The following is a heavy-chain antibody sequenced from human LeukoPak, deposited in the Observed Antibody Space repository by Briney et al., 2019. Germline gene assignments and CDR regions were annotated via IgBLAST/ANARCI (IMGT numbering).Heavy chain of an antibody. CDR3: ARLTGSYYDY. Sequence: KSSETLSLTCTISGGSFSIPDYTYYWGWIRQPPGKGLEWIGSIYDSGTTYYNSSLKSRVTISLDTSKNLFSLNLTSVTAADTAVFYCARLTGSYYDYWGQGTLVTVSS. V-gene: IGHV4-39*07. J-gene: IGHJ4*02. CDR2: IYDSGTT. D-gene: IGHD1-26*01. CDR1: GGSFSIPDYTYY.